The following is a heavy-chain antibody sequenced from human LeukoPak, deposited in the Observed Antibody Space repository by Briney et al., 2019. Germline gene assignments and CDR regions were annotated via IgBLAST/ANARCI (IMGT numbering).Heavy chain of an antibody. J-gene: IGHJ6*03. CDR2: IYYSGST. CDR3: ARSVEGYCRGGSCYYYSYYMDV. V-gene: IGHV4-59*01. Sequence: SETLSLTCTVSGGSISSYYWSWIRQPPGKGLEWVGYIYYSGSTNYNPSLKSRVTISVDTSKNQFSLKLSSVTAADTAVYYCARSVEGYCRGGSCYYYSYYMDVWGKGTTVTVSS. CDR1: GGSISSYY. D-gene: IGHD2-15*01.